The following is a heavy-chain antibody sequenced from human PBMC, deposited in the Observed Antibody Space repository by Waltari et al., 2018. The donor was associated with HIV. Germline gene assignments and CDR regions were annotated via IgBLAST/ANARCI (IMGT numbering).Heavy chain of an antibody. CDR3: ARGWYIDY. Sequence: EVLLVESGGGSVQPGGSLTISCAAPGFTFRSHWMQWVRQVPGKGLVGVSRINPEGTITTYADSVKGRFTVSRDNAKNTLYLQMNSLRVEDTALYYCARGWYIDYWGQGTLVTVSS. CDR1: GFTFRSHW. CDR2: INPEGTIT. D-gene: IGHD6-19*01. V-gene: IGHV3-74*03. J-gene: IGHJ4*02.